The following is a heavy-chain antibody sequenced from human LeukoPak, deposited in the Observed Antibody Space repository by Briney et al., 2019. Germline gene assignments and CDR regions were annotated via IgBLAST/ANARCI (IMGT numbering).Heavy chain of an antibody. V-gene: IGHV3-33*01. CDR1: GFTFSSYG. D-gene: IGHD3-22*01. CDR2: MWYDGSNK. CDR3: ARDAERVYYESSGYFVAYYFDY. Sequence: GGSLRLSCAASGFTFSSYGMHWVRQAPGKGLEWVAVMWYDGSNKYYADSVKGRFTISRDNSENTLYLQMNSLRAEDTAVYYCARDAERVYYESSGYFVAYYFDYWGQGTLVTVSS. J-gene: IGHJ4*02.